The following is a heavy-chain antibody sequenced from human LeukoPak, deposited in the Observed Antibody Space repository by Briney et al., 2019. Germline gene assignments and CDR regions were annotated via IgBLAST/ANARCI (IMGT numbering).Heavy chain of an antibody. D-gene: IGHD4-17*01. CDR3: ARAVTTYYAMDV. CDR1: GYTFTGYY. V-gene: IGHV1-2*02. J-gene: IGHJ6*02. CDR2: INPNSGDT. Sequence: ASVKVSCKTSGYTFTGYYMHWVRQAPGQGLEWMGWINPNSGDTNYAQKFQGRVTMTRDTSISTAYMELSRLRSDDTAVYYCARAVTTYYAMDVWGQGTTFTVSS.